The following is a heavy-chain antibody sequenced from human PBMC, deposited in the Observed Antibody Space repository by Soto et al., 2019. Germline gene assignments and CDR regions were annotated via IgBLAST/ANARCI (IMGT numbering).Heavy chain of an antibody. J-gene: IGHJ4*02. CDR3: ARDYSGDFDY. CDR1: GGSISSGGYY. CDR2: IYYSGST. D-gene: IGHD1-26*01. V-gene: IGHV4-31*03. Sequence: SETLSLTCTVSGGSISSGGYYWSWIRQHPGKGLEWIGYIYYSGSTHYNPSLKSRVTISVDTSKNQFSLKLSSVTAADTAVYYCARDYSGDFDYWGQGTLVTVSS.